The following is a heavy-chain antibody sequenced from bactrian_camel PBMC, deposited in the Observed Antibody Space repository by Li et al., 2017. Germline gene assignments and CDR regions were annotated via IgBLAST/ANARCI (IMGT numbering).Heavy chain of an antibody. CDR2: IDSDGST. D-gene: IGHD2*01. CDR3: AACSVLPREYAW. CDR1: GYTYSTYC. V-gene: IGHV3S26*01. Sequence: HVQLVESGGGSVQAGGSLRLSCAVSGYTYSTYCMGWFRQRPGEEREGLAAIDSDGSTRYPQSVKGRFTISRDNAKNSLYLQMNSLKPEDTAMYYCAACSVLPREYAWWGEGTQVTVS. J-gene: IGHJ4*01.